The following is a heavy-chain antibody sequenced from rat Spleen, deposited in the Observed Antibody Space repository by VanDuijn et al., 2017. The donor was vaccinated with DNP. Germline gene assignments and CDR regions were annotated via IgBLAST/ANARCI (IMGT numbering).Heavy chain of an antibody. Sequence: EVQLVESGGGLVQPGRSLKLSCAASGFTFSAYYMAWVRQVPGKGLEWVASITTGDDNTYYPDTVKGRFTISRNNAKNTLSLQMNSLRSEDTATYYCASGSYDGYKWFAYWGQGTLVTVSS. CDR2: ITTGDDNT. V-gene: IGHV5-25*01. CDR1: GFTFSAYY. J-gene: IGHJ3*01. CDR3: ASGSYDGYKWFAY. D-gene: IGHD1-9*01.